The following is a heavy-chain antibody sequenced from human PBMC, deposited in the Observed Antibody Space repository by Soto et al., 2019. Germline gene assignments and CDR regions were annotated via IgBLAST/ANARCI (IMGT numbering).Heavy chain of an antibody. CDR2: IYWDDNK. J-gene: IGHJ4*02. Sequence: QITLKESGPTLVKPTQTLTLTCTFSGFSLSTSKVGVGWIRQPPGKALEWLTLIYWDDNKHYSPSLKSRLTIAKDTPKNQVVLTMTNMDPVDTATYYCAHLTMIRGATYQYFFDSWGQGSLVTVSS. V-gene: IGHV2-5*02. CDR3: AHLTMIRGATYQYFFDS. D-gene: IGHD3-10*01. CDR1: GFSLSTSKVG.